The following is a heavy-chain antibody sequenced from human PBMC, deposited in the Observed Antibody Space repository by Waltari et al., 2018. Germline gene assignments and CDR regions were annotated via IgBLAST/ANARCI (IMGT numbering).Heavy chain of an antibody. CDR2: IHYSGTT. CDR3: VRGKLGFCTGSSCHLDL. V-gene: IGHV4-59*11. J-gene: IGHJ5*02. CDR1: GASISNHF. Sequence: QVQVQDSAPGLVKPSETVSLTCPVPGASISNHFCTCIRQPPEKGLEWIGNIHYSGTTNYNPSLKSRVAISLDTSKNHLSLRLDSVTAADTALYFCVRGKLGFCTGSSCHLDLWGRGTLVTVSS. D-gene: IGHD2-8*02.